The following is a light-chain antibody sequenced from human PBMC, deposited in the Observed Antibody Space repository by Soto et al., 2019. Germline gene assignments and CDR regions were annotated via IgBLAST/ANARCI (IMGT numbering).Light chain of an antibody. CDR1: LTISSW. CDR2: DVS. V-gene: IGKV1-5*01. CDR3: QQYKDSMWT. J-gene: IGKJ1*01. Sequence: DIQMTQSPSSVSASVGDRVIITCRASLTISSWVAWYQQIPGKAPKLLIYDVSSLESGVPSRFSGSGSATEFTLTISGLQPDDFATYYCQQYKDSMWTFGQGTKVESK.